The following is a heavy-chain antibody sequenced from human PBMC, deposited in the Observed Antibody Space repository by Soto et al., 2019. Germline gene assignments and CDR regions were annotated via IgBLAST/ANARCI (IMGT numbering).Heavy chain of an antibody. J-gene: IGHJ4*02. D-gene: IGHD3-22*01. CDR2: IKQDGSEK. Sequence: GGSLRLSCAASGFTFSSYWMSWVRQAPEKGLEWVANIKQDGSEKYYVDSVKGRFTISRDNAKNSLYLQMNSLRAEDTAVYYCARVLYYYDSSGYFLFDYWGQGTLVTVS. CDR3: ARVLYYYDSSGYFLFDY. V-gene: IGHV3-7*01. CDR1: GFTFSSYW.